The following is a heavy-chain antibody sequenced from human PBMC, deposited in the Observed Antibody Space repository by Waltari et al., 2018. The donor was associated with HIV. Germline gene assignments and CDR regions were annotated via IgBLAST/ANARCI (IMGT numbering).Heavy chain of an antibody. CDR1: GFTFRNYY. J-gene: IGHJ4*02. V-gene: IGHV3-74*01. Sequence: EVQLVESGGDIVQPGGSLRLSCAASGFTFRNYYMHWVRQVPGKGLLVVSHINGDGSTTDYADSVKGRFTISRDNTKNTLYLQMNSLRDEDTAVYYCARGGVPASCDYWGQGTLVTVSS. CDR2: INGDGSTT. CDR3: ARGGVPASCDY. D-gene: IGHD2-2*01.